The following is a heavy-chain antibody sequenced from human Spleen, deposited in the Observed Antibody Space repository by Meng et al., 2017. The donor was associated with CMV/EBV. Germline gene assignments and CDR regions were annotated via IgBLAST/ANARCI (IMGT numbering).Heavy chain of an antibody. Sequence: SGYSFAGKFMHWVRQAPGQGLEWMGWINPNTGGTNYAHNFQGRVTMTRDTSISTAYMELSRLRSDDTAVYFCARDLYAGYSDGPFDFWGQGTLVTVSS. CDR1: GYSFAGKF. J-gene: IGHJ4*02. D-gene: IGHD3-16*01. V-gene: IGHV1-2*02. CDR3: ARDLYAGYSDGPFDF. CDR2: INPNTGGT.